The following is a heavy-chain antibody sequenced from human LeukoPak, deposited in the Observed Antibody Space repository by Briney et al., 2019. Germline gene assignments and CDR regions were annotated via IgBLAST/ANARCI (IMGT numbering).Heavy chain of an antibody. CDR2: IGDSGSNT. V-gene: IGHV3-23*01. CDR3: AKDSSSWYHSDY. J-gene: IGHJ4*02. D-gene: IGHD6-13*01. Sequence: PGGSLRLSCAASGITFSSYAMSWVRQAPGKGLEWVSAIGDSGSNTYYADSVKGRFTISRDNSKNTLYLLLNSLRVEDTAVYYCAKDSSSWYHSDYWGQGTLVTVSS. CDR1: GITFSSYA.